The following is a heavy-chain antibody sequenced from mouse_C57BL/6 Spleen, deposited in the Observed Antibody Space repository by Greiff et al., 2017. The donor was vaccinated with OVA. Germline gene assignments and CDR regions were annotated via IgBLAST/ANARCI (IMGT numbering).Heavy chain of an antibody. CDR1: GYTFTSYW. CDR3: ARRDGNYEGNYAMDY. J-gene: IGHJ4*01. Sequence: QVHVKQPGAELVMPGASVKLSCKASGYTFTSYWMHWVKQRPGQGLEWIGEIDPSDSYTNYNQKFKGKSTLTVDKSSSTAYMQLSSLTSEDSAVYYCARRDGNYEGNYAMDYWGQGTSVTVAS. D-gene: IGHD2-1*01. CDR2: IDPSDSYT. V-gene: IGHV1-69*01.